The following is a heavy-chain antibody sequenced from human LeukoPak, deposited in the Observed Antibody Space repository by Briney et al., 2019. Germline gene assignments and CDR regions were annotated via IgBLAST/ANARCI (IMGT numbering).Heavy chain of an antibody. CDR1: GFTFDDYA. J-gene: IGHJ6*03. D-gene: IGHD6-6*01. CDR3: AKDGVSIAARPRGYYYYYMDV. Sequence: GRSLRLSCAASGFTFDDYAMHWVRQAPGKGLEWVSGISWNSGSIGYADSVKGRFTISRDNAKNSLDLQMNSLRAEDTALYYCAKDGVSIAARPRGYYYYYMDVWGKGTAVTVSS. CDR2: ISWNSGSI. V-gene: IGHV3-9*01.